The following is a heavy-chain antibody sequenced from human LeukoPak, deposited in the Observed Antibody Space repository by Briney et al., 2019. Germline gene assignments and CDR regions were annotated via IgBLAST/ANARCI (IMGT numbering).Heavy chain of an antibody. CDR2: IYHSGNT. J-gene: IGHJ4*02. V-gene: IGHV4-4*01. D-gene: IGHD6-13*01. Sequence: SETLSLTCTVSGGSISSSNWWSGVRPPPGEGLAWFAEIYHSGNTNYNPSLKSRVTISVDKSKNQFSLKLSSVTAAGTAVYCCARGGQQLVRSRYYFDYWGERTRVTVSS. CDR3: ARGGQQLVRSRYYFDY. CDR1: GGSISSSNW.